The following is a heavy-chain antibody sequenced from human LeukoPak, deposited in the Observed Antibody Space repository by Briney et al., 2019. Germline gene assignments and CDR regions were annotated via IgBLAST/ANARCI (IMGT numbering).Heavy chain of an antibody. CDR2: ISGSGGST. D-gene: IGHD3-22*01. CDR1: GFTFSSYA. J-gene: IGHJ3*02. CDR3: AKGPTYYYDSSGSGEGFDI. Sequence: GGSLRLSCAASGFTFSSYAMSWVRQAPGKGLEWVSAISGSGGSTYYADSVKGRFTISRDNSKNTLYLQMNSLRAEDTAVYYCAKGPTYYYDSSGSGEGFDIWGQGTMVTVSS. V-gene: IGHV3-23*01.